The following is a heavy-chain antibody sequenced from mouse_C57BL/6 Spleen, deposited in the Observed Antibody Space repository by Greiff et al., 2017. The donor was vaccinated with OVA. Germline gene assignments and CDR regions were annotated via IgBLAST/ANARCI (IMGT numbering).Heavy chain of an antibody. V-gene: IGHV2-6*03. CDR2: IWSDGST. D-gene: IGHD4-1*01. J-gene: IGHJ4*01. CDR1: GFSLTSYG. Sequence: QVQLKESGPGLVAPSQSLSITCTVSGFSLTSYGVHWVRQPPGKGLEWLVVIWSDGSTTYNSALKSRLSISKDNSKSQVFLKMNSLQTDDTAMYYCARSGTRLYYAMDDWGQGTSVTVSS. CDR3: ARSGTRLYYAMDD.